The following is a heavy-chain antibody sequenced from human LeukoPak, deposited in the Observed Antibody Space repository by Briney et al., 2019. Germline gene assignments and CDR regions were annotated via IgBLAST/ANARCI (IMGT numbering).Heavy chain of an antibody. CDR2: TYYRSKWYN. CDR3: ARAGSSSLGGYYYYYMDV. CDR1: GDSVSSNSAA. D-gene: IGHD6-6*01. V-gene: IGHV6-1*01. J-gene: IGHJ6*03. Sequence: SQTLSLTCAISGDSVSSNSAAWNWIRQSPSRGLEWLGRTYYRSKWYNDYAVSVKSRITINPDTSKNQFSLQLDSVTPGDTAVYYCARAGSSSLGGYYYYYMDVWGKGTTVTVSS.